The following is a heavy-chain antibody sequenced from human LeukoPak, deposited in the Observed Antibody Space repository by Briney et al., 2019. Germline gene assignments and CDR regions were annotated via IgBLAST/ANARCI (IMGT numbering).Heavy chain of an antibody. CDR2: MNPNSGNT. V-gene: IGHV1-8*01. Sequence: GASVKVSCKASGYTFTSYDINWVRQATGQGLEWMGWMNPNSGNTGYAQKFQGRVTMTRNTSISTAYMELSSLRSEDTAVYYCARGSPYFYGTDLDYWGQGTLVTVSS. CDR1: GYTFTSYD. J-gene: IGHJ4*02. D-gene: IGHD3-10*01. CDR3: ARGSPYFYGTDLDY.